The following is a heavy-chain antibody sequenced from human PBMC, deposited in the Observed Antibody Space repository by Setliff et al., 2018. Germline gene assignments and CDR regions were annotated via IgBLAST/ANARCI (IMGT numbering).Heavy chain of an antibody. Sequence: SETLSLTCTVSGDSISSRPFYWGWFRQPAGKELEWIGQIYTSWSTIYNPSLKSRVTILLDTSKNQLSLTLTSVTAADTAVYYCARMTGFQYIDVWGKGTTVTVSS. V-gene: IGHV4-61*09. CDR3: ARMTGFQYIDV. CDR2: IYTSWST. D-gene: IGHD3-3*01. CDR1: GDSISSRPFY. J-gene: IGHJ6*03.